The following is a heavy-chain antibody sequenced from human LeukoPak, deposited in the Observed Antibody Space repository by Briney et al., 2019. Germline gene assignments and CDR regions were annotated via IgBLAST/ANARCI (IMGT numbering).Heavy chain of an antibody. CDR1: GGSISSGGYS. V-gene: IGHV4-30-2*01. CDR3: ARTLDRYCSGGSCYPRWFDP. CDR2: IYHSGST. J-gene: IGHJ5*02. Sequence: SETLSLTCAVSGGSISSGGYSWSWIRQPPGKGLEWIEYIYHSGSTYYNPSLKSRVTISVDRSKNQFSLKLSSVTAADTAVYYCARTLDRYCSGGSCYPRWFDPWGQGTLVTVSS. D-gene: IGHD2-15*01.